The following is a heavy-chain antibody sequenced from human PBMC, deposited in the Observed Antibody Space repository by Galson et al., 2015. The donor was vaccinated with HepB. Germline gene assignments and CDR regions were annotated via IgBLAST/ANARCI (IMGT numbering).Heavy chain of an antibody. CDR2: IKSKTDGGTT. D-gene: IGHD5-24*01. V-gene: IGHV3-15*01. Sequence: SLRLSCAASGFTFSNAWMSWVRQAPGKGLEWVGRIKSKTDGGTTDYAAPVKGRFTISRDDSKNTLYLQMNSLKTEDTAVYYCTTKILGGDGYKNDYWGQGTLVTVSS. J-gene: IGHJ4*02. CDR3: TTKILGGDGYKNDY. CDR1: GFTFSNAW.